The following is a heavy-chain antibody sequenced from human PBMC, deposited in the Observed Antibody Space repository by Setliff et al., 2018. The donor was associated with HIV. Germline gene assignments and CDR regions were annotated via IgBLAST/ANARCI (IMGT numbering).Heavy chain of an antibody. Sequence: PSETLSLTCTVSGGSISSHYWSWIRQPPGKGLEWIGYIYYSGNTNYNPSLKSRVTISVDTSKNQFSLKLSSVTAADTAVHYCARLTIFGVVMATYYMDVWGKGTTVTVSS. V-gene: IGHV4-59*11. CDR1: GGSISSHY. D-gene: IGHD3-3*01. J-gene: IGHJ6*03. CDR3: ARLTIFGVVMATYYMDV. CDR2: IYYSGNT.